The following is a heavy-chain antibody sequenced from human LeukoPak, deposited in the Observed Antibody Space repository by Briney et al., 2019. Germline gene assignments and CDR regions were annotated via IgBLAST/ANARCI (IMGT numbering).Heavy chain of an antibody. Sequence: WGSLRLSCAASGFTFSSYAMHWVRQAPGKGLEWVAVISYDGSNKYYADSVKGRFTISRDNSKNTLYLQRNSLRAEDTAVYYGAGATQSSGSRGHFDYWGQGTLVTVSS. CDR3: AGATQSSGSRGHFDY. V-gene: IGHV3-30*04. J-gene: IGHJ4*02. CDR2: ISYDGSNK. D-gene: IGHD1-26*01. CDR1: GFTFSSYA.